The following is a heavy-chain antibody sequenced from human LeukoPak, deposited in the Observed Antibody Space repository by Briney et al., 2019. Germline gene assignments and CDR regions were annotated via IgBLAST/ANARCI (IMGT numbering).Heavy chain of an antibody. V-gene: IGHV4-59*01. CDR1: GGSISSYY. D-gene: IGHD3-9*01. CDR2: IYYIGST. J-gene: IGHJ4*02. Sequence: SETLSLTCTVSGGSISSYYWSWIRQPPGKGLEWIGYIYYIGSTNYNPSLKSRVTISVDTSKNQFSLKLSSVTAADTAVYYCARGGLTGPHDYWGQGTLVTVSS. CDR3: ARGGLTGPHDY.